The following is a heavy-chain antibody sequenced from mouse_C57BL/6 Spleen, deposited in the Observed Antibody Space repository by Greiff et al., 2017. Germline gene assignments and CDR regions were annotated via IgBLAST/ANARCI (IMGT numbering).Heavy chain of an antibody. CDR2: IYPGSGGT. CDR3: AARDLGVGAWFAD. Sequence: QVQLQQPGAELVKPGASVKMSCKASGYTFTSYWITWVKQRPGQGLEWIGDIYPGSGGTNYNEKFKSKATLTVDTSSSTAYMQLSSLTSEDSAVYYCAARDLGVGAWFADWGPGTLVTVAA. D-gene: IGHD1-1*02. CDR1: GYTFTSYW. J-gene: IGHJ3*01. V-gene: IGHV1-55*01.